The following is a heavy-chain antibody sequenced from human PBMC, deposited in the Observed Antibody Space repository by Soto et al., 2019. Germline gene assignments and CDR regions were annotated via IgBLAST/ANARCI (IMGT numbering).Heavy chain of an antibody. J-gene: IGHJ5*02. CDR1: GYTLTELS. CDR2: FDPEDGET. CDR3: ATGPRIVGATYWFGP. V-gene: IGHV1-24*01. Sequence: ASVKVSCKVSGYTLTELSMHWVRQAPGKGLEWMGGFDPEDGETIYAQKFQGRVTMTEDTSTDTAYMELSSLRSEDTAVYYCATGPRIVGATYWFGPWGQGTLVTVSS. D-gene: IGHD1-26*01.